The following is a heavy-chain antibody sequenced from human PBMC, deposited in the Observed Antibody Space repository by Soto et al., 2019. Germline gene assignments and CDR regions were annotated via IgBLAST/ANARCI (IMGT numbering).Heavy chain of an antibody. CDR2: IYSGGTT. CDR3: ARELVVGRTGHYIDV. CDR1: GITVSNNY. V-gene: IGHV3-66*01. D-gene: IGHD1-26*01. Sequence: EVQLVEAGGGLVQPGGSLRLSCAASGITVSNNYMSWVRQAPGKGLEWVSVIYSGGTTYYADSVRGRFSISRDSSRNTMFIQMNSLRAEDTAMYYCARELVVGRTGHYIDVWGKGTTVTVSS. J-gene: IGHJ6*03.